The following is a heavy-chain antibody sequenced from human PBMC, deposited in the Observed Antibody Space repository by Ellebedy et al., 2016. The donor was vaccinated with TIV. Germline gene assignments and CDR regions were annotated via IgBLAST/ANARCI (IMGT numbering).Heavy chain of an antibody. CDR1: GASVTSTNYY. Sequence: GSLRLSXTVSGASVTSTNYYWSWIRQSPGRGLEWIAYIYSSGSTNHNPSLESRVTMSVDTSKNQFSLKLRSVTAADTAVYYCVRGSGYYYVNDWGQGTLVTVSS. D-gene: IGHD3-22*01. CDR2: IYSSGST. CDR3: VRGSGYYYVND. J-gene: IGHJ4*02. V-gene: IGHV4-61*01.